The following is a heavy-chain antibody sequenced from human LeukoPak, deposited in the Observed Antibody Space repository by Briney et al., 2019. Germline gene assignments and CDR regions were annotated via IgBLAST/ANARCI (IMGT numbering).Heavy chain of an antibody. Sequence: SQTLSLTCTVPGGXMSSGDYYWSWIRQPPGKGLEWIGYIYYSGSAYYSPSLKSRVTISIETSMNQFSLNLSSVTAADTAVYYCARGDGYSRIDYWGQGTLVTVSS. D-gene: IGHD5-24*01. CDR2: IYYSGSA. CDR1: GGXMSSGDYY. CDR3: ARGDGYSRIDY. J-gene: IGHJ4*02. V-gene: IGHV4-30-4*01.